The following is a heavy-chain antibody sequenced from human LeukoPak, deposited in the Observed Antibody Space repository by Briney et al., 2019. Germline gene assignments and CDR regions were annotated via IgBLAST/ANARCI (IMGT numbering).Heavy chain of an antibody. CDR2: IYSSGST. Sequence: SETLSLTCTVSAGSISSYYWSWIRQPPGKGLEWIGYIYSSGSTNYNPSLKSRVTISVDTSKNQFSLKLSSVTAADTAVYYCARVDEGGYYYYGMDVWGQETTVTVSS. V-gene: IGHV4-59*01. CDR3: ARVDEGGYYYYGMDV. J-gene: IGHJ6*02. CDR1: AGSISSYY. D-gene: IGHD3-16*01.